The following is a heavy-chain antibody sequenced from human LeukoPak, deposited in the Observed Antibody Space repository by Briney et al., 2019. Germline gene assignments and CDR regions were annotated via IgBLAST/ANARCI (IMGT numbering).Heavy chain of an antibody. CDR1: GGSISSGDYY. Sequence: SETLSLTCTVSGGSISSGDYYWSWIRQPPGKGLEWIGYIYYSGSTYYNPSLKSRVTISVDTSKNQFSLKLSSVTAADTAVFYCARARSAAFDIWGQGTMVTVSS. CDR2: IYYSGST. J-gene: IGHJ3*02. V-gene: IGHV4-30-4*01. CDR3: ARARSAAFDI.